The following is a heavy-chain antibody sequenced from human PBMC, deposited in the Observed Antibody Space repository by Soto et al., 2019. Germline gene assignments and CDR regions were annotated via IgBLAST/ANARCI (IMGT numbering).Heavy chain of an antibody. D-gene: IGHD1-26*01. J-gene: IGHJ4*02. CDR2: ISYDGNNH. V-gene: IGHV3-30-3*01. CDR1: GFSFNSYA. CDR3: ARSPSHYNYFDD. Sequence: PGGSLRLSCAASGFSFNSYAMHWVRQAPGKGLEWVSFISYDGNNHFYADSVKGRFTISRDNSKNTLYLQMNSLRAEDTAVYYCARSPSHYNYFDDWGQGTLVTVSS.